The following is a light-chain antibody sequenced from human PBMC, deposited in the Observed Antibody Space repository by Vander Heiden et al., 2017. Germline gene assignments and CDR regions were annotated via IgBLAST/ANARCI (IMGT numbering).Light chain of an antibody. CDR2: LGS. J-gene: IGKJ3*01. V-gene: IGKV2-28*01. CDR1: QSLLHFNGYNY. CDR3: MQALQSPFT. Sequence: DIMMTQSPLSLPVTPGEPASISCRSSQSLLHFNGYNYLDWYLQKPGQSPQLLIYLGSNRASGVPDRFSGSGSGTDFTLKISRVEAEDVGVYYCMQALQSPFTFGPGTKVDIK.